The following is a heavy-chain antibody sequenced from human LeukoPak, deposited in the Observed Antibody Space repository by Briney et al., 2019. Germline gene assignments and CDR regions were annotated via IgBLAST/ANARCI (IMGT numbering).Heavy chain of an antibody. CDR1: GFTFSSYA. CDR2: ISGSGGST. CDR3: ATAPVDWYFQH. V-gene: IGHV3-23*01. D-gene: IGHD2-21*01. Sequence: PGGSLRLSCAASGFTFSSYAMSWVRQAPGKGLEWVSAISGSGGSTYYADSVKGRFTISRDNSKNTLYLQMNCLRAEDTAVYYCATAPVDWYFQHWGQGTMATVSS. J-gene: IGHJ1*01.